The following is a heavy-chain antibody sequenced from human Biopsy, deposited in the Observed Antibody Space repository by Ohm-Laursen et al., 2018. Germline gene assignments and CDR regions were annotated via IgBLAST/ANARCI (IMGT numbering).Heavy chain of an antibody. CDR1: GGTFSNYG. Sequence: GASVKVSCKAPGGTFSNYGVNWVRQAPGQGLEWLGGNIPILGTGNYAQKFQDRVTVAADTSTSTATMELRSLRSDDKAMYYCATKLTGYFHHWGQGTLVIVSS. J-gene: IGHJ1*01. CDR2: NIPILGTG. CDR3: ATKLTGYFHH. D-gene: IGHD3-9*01. V-gene: IGHV1-69*06.